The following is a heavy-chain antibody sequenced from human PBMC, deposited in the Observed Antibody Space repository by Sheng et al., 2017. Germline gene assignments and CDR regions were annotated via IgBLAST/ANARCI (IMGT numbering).Heavy chain of an antibody. CDR3: ARGTSGSYHTPFGY. D-gene: IGHD1-26*01. CDR2: INPNSGDT. V-gene: IGHV1-2*02. J-gene: IGHJ4*02. Sequence: QVQLVQSGAEVKKPGASVKVSCKASGYTFTGYYLHWVRQAPVQGLEWMGWINPNSGDTDYAQKFQGRVTMARDTSVSTAYMELTSLRSDDTAVYYCARGTSGSYHTPFGYWGQGTLV. CDR1: GYTFTGYY.